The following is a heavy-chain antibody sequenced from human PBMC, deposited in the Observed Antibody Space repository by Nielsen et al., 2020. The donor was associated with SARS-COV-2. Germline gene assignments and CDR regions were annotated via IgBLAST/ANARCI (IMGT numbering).Heavy chain of an antibody. J-gene: IGHJ5*02. D-gene: IGHD2-15*01. CDR3: ALGMVVAALWGGWFDP. CDR2: ISAYNGNT. Sequence: ASVKVSCKASGYTFTSYGISWVRQAPGQGLEWMGWISAYNGNTNYAQKFQGRVTMTEDTSTDTAYMELSSLRSEDTAVYYCALGMVVAALWGGWFDPWGQGTLVTVSS. V-gene: IGHV1-18*01. CDR1: GYTFTSYG.